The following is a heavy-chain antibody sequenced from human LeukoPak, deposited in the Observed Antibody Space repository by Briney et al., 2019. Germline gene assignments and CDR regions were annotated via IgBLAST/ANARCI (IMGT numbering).Heavy chain of an antibody. J-gene: IGHJ4*02. CDR1: GFTFSSYA. V-gene: IGHV3-23*01. D-gene: IGHD2-2*01. Sequence: GGSLRLSCAASGFTFSSYAMSWVRQAPGKGLEWVSTISGSGGSTNYADSVKGRFTISRDNSKNTLYLQMNGLRAEDTALFYCAKAVVVVPAATPFDYWGQGTLVTVSS. CDR2: ISGSGGST. CDR3: AKAVVVVPAATPFDY.